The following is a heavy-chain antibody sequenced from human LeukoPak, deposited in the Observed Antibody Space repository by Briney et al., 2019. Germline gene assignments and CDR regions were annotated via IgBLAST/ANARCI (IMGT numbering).Heavy chain of an antibody. CDR2: IYYSGST. Sequence: SQTLSLTCTVSGGSISSGDYYWSWIRQPPGKGLEWIGYIYYSGSTYYNPSLKIRVTISVDTSKNQFSLKLSSVTAADTAVYYCARGCSSTSCYTRDAFDIWGQGTMVTVSS. D-gene: IGHD2-2*02. V-gene: IGHV4-30-4*08. CDR3: ARGCSSTSCYTRDAFDI. J-gene: IGHJ3*02. CDR1: GGSISSGDYY.